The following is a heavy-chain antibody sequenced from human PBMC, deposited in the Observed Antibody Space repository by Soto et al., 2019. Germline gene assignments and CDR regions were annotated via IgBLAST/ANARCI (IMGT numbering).Heavy chain of an antibody. V-gene: IGHV4-59*01. D-gene: IGHD3-10*01. Sequence: SETLSLTCTVSGGSISTYYWTWIRQSPGKGLEWIGYVYYSGSTDYNPSLRSRATISVDTSKNQFSLELRSVTPADTAVYYCTREYNYGHNWFDPWGQGTLVTVSS. CDR1: GGSISTYY. CDR3: TREYNYGHNWFDP. CDR2: VYYSGST. J-gene: IGHJ5*02.